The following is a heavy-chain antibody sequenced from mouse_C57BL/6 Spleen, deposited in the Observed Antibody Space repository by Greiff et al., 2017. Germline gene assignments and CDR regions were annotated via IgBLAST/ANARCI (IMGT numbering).Heavy chain of an antibody. CDR3: ARRIDDYGHFDY. CDR2: IDPSDSET. D-gene: IGHD1-2*01. CDR1: GYTFTSYW. Sequence: QVQLQQPGAELVRPGSSVKLSCKASGYTFTSYWMHWVKQRPIQGLEWIGNIDPSDSETHYNQKFKDKATLTIDKSSSTAYMQLRSLTSEDSAVYYCARRIDDYGHFDYWGQGTTLTVSS. V-gene: IGHV1-52*01. J-gene: IGHJ2*01.